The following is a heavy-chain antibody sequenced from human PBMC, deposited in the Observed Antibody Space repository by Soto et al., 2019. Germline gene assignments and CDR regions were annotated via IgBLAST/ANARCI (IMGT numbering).Heavy chain of an antibody. V-gene: IGHV1-69*13. CDR2: IIPIFGTA. CDR1: GGTFSSYA. Sequence: SVKVTCKASGGTFSSYAISWVRQAPGQGLEWMGGIIPIFGTANYAQKFQGRVTITADESTSTAYMELSSLRSEDTAVYYCARGLDDFWSGYYGPRSDYYYYGMDVWGQGTTVTVSS. CDR3: ARGLDDFWSGYYGPRSDYYYYGMDV. J-gene: IGHJ6*02. D-gene: IGHD3-3*01.